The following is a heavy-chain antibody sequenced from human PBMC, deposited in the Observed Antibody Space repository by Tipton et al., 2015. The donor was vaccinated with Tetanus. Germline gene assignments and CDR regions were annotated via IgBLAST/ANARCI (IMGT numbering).Heavy chain of an antibody. D-gene: IGHD3-22*01. V-gene: IGHV4-4*07. CDR3: ARDVWRYYDSSGYQDHDAFDI. CDR1: GGSISTYY. J-gene: IGHJ3*02. CDR2: IYTSGST. Sequence: TLSLTCTVSGGSISTYYWSWIRQPAGKGLEWIGHIYTSGSTNYYPSLKRRVTMSVDTSNNQFSLKLSSVTVADTAVYYCARDVWRYYDSSGYQDHDAFDIWGQGTMVTVSS.